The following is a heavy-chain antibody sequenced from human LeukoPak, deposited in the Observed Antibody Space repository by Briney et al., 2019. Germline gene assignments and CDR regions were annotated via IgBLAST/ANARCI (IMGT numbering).Heavy chain of an antibody. V-gene: IGHV1-24*01. D-gene: IGHD5-12*01. CDR3: ARGKGYSGYAYYYGMDV. Sequence: ASVKVSCKVSGYTLTELSMHWVRQAPGKGLEWMGGFDPEDGETIYAQKFQGRVTMTEDTSTDTAYMELSSLRSEDTAVYYCARGKGYSGYAYYYGMDVWGQGTTVTVSS. CDR2: FDPEDGET. J-gene: IGHJ6*02. CDR1: GYTLTELS.